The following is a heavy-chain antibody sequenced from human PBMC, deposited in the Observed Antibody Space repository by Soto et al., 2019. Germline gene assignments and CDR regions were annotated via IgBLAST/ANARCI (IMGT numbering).Heavy chain of an antibody. CDR2: IKQDGSEM. V-gene: IGHV3-7*01. D-gene: IGHD6-19*01. CDR1: GFTFSSYG. Sequence: PGGALRLFCAASGFTFSSYGMSWVRQAPGKGLEWVANIKQDGSEMYYVDAVRGRFTLSRDNAKNLLQLQMNSLRAGDTAIYFCPRVANSIVWSFAYWGHVTLVTVSS. CDR3: PRVANSIVWSFAY. J-gene: IGHJ4*01.